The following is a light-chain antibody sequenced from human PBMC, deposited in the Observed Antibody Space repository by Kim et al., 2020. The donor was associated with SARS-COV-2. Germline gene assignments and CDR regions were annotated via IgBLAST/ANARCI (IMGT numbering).Light chain of an antibody. CDR1: QSVRRNY. CDR3: QQYGSAPNT. J-gene: IGKJ2*01. V-gene: IGKV3-20*01. CDR2: DAS. Sequence: EIVLTQSPGTLSLSPGERATLSCRASQSVRRNYFAWYQQKPGQAPRLLIYDASSRATDIPDRFSDSGSGTDFTLTISRLEPEDFTVYYCQQYGSAPNTFGQGTKLE.